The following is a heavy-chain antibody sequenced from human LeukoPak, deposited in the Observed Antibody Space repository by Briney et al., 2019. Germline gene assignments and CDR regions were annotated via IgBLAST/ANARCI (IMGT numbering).Heavy chain of an antibody. V-gene: IGHV4-39*01. CDR3: ARHSDVAAVYF. Sequence: SETLSLTCTVSGGSISSSSYYWGWIRQPPGKGLEWIGSIYYSGSTYYNPSLKSRVTISVDTSKNQFSLKLSSVTAADTAVYYCARHSDVAAVYFWGQGTLVTVSS. CDR1: GGSISSSSYY. J-gene: IGHJ4*02. D-gene: IGHD6-19*01. CDR2: IYYSGST.